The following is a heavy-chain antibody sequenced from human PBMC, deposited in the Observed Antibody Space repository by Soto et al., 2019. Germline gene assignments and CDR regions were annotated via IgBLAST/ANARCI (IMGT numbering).Heavy chain of an antibody. J-gene: IGHJ4*02. V-gene: IGHV4-61*01. CDR1: GASLSSGSYY. CDR3: ARISYWVKDY. CDR2: FYYTGTT. Sequence: SETLSLTCTVSGASLSSGSYYWIWIRQPPGKGLEWIGYFYYTGTTKYNPSLESRVTISADTSKNQFSLNLTSVTAADTAVYYCARISYWVKDYWGQGALVTVSS. D-gene: IGHD2-8*02.